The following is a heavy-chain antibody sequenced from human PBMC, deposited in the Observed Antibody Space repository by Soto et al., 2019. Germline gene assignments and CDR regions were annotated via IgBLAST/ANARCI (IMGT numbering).Heavy chain of an antibody. Sequence: QVQLQESGPGLVKPSGTLSLTCAVSGGSISSSNWWSWVRQPPGKGLEWIGEIYHSGSTNYNPSLKSRVTISVDKSKNQFSLKLSSVTAADTAVYYCARVLSFRRFWSGYWAYFDYWGQGTLVTVSS. J-gene: IGHJ4*02. D-gene: IGHD3-3*01. V-gene: IGHV4-4*02. CDR2: IYHSGST. CDR3: ARVLSFRRFWSGYWAYFDY. CDR1: GGSISSSNW.